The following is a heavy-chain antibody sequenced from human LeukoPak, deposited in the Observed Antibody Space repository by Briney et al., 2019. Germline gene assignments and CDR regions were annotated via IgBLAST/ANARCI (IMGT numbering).Heavy chain of an antibody. V-gene: IGHV3-15*01. CDR3: TTVVMNRY. D-gene: IGHD2-21*01. J-gene: IGHJ4*02. Sequence: PGGSLRLSCAASGFTFSNAWMSWVRQAPGKGLEWVGRIKSKTGGGTTDYAAPVKGRFTISRDDSKNTLYLQMNSLKTEDTAVYYCTTVVMNRYWGQGTLVTVSS. CDR1: GFTFSNAW. CDR2: IKSKTGGGTT.